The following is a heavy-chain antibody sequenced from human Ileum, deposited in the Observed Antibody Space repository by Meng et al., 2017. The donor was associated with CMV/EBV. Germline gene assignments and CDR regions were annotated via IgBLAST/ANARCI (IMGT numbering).Heavy chain of an antibody. D-gene: IGHD3-3*01. V-gene: IGHV1-2*02. CDR1: GYTFNGYF. CDR2: INPNSGDT. J-gene: IGHJ4*02. CDR3: ATFGGDFDY. Sequence: QVQLVQSGAGRKEPGASVKVSCKTSGYTFNGYFMHWVRQAPGQGLEWMGWINPNSGDTNYAQKFQGRVTMTRYTSVSTVYMELKRLRSDDTAVYYCATFGGDFDYWGQGTLVTVSS.